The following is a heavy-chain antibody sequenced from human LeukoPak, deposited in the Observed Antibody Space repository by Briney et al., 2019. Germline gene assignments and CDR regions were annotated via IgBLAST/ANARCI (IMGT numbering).Heavy chain of an antibody. CDR1: VYSISSGYY. CDR3: ARNYYDSSGYYYYYYYMDV. J-gene: IGHJ6*03. V-gene: IGHV4-38-2*02. CDR2: IYHSGST. Sequence: SETLSLTCTVSVYSISSGYYWGWIRQPPGKGLEWIGSIYHSGSTYYNPSLKSRDTISVDTSKNQFSLKLSSVTAADTAVYYCARNYYDSSGYYYYYYYMDVWGKGTTVTVSS. D-gene: IGHD3-22*01.